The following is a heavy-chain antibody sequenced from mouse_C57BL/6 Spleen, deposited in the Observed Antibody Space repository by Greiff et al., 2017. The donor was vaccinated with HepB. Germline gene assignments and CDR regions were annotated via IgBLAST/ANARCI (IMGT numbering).Heavy chain of an antibody. D-gene: IGHD2-3*01. J-gene: IGHJ3*01. V-gene: IGHV1-78*01. Sequence: VQLQQSDAELVKPGASVKISCKVSGYTFTDHTIHWMKQRPEQGLEWIGYIYPRDGSTKYNEKFKGKATLTADESSSTAYMQLNSLTSEDSAVYFCARAGGLLLAWFAYWGQGTLVTVSA. CDR1: GYTFTDHT. CDR2: IYPRDGST. CDR3: ARAGGLLLAWFAY.